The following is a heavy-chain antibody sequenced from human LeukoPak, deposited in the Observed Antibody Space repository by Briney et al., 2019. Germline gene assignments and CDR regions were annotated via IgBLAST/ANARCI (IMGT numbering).Heavy chain of an antibody. Sequence: GGSLRLSCAASGFTFSSYAMSWVRQAPGEGLEWVSSISGSGGSTYYTDSVKGRFTISRDNSKNTLYLQMNSLRAGDTAVYYCTKEHDYSNYYYFDYWGQGTLVTVSS. CDR1: GFTFSSYA. CDR3: TKEHDYSNYYYFDY. J-gene: IGHJ4*02. V-gene: IGHV3-23*01. D-gene: IGHD4-11*01. CDR2: ISGSGGST.